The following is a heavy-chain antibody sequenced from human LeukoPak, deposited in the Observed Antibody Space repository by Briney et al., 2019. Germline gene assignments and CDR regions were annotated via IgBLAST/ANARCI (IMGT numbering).Heavy chain of an antibody. CDR3: ARGRDEMAVYYFDY. CDR2: ISGSGGST. J-gene: IGHJ4*02. V-gene: IGHV3-23*01. D-gene: IGHD5-24*01. CDR1: GFTFSSYG. Sequence: GGSLRLSCAASGFTFSSYGMSWVRQAPGKGLEWVSAISGSGGSTYYADSVKGRFTISRDNSKNTLYLQMNSLRAEDTAVYYCARGRDEMAVYYFDYWGQGTLVTVSS.